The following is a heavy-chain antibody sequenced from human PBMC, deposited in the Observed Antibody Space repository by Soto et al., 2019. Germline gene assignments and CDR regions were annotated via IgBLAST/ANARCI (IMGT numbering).Heavy chain of an antibody. J-gene: IGHJ3*01. Sequence: ASMKVSCKDSGYTFTGYFMHWARQAPGQGLEWMGWINPNSGATKYAQKFQGRVTLSRDTSIRTAYMELTGLRSDDTAVYYCARGGGTILAPLPWGQGTMVTVSS. V-gene: IGHV1-2*02. CDR1: GYTFTGYF. CDR3: ARGGGTILAPLP. CDR2: INPNSGAT. D-gene: IGHD3-3*01.